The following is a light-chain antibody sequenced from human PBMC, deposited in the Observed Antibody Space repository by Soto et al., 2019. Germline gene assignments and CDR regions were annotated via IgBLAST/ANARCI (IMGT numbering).Light chain of an antibody. V-gene: IGLV1-40*01. CDR3: QSYDSSLSGSNV. J-gene: IGLJ1*01. Sequence: QPVLTQPPSVSGAPGQRVTISCTGSSSNIGAGYDVHWYQQLPGTAPKLLIYANSIRPSGIPDRFSGSKSGTSASLAITGLQAEDEADYYCQSYDSSLSGSNVFGTGTKLTVL. CDR1: SSNIGAGYD. CDR2: ANS.